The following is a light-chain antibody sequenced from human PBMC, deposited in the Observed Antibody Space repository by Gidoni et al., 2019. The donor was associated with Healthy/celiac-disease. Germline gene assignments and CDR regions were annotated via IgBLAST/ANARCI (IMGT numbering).Light chain of an antibody. CDR2: GAS. Sequence: EIVMTQSPATLSVSPGERATLSCRASQSVSSNLAWYQQKPGQAPRLLIYGASTRATGLPARFSGSGSGTEFTLTISSLQSEDFAVYYCQQFAGTFGQGTKVEIK. J-gene: IGKJ1*01. CDR3: QQFAGT. V-gene: IGKV3-15*01. CDR1: QSVSSN.